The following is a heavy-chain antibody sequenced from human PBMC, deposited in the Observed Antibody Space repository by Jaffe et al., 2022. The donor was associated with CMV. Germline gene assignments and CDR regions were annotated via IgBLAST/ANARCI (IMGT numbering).Heavy chain of an antibody. Sequence: QVQLVQSGAEVKKPGASVKVSCKASGYTFTSYGISWVRQAPGQGLEWMGWISAYNGNTNYAQKLQGRVTMTTDTSTSTAYMELRSLRSDDTAVYYCARDGLPGRYCSGGSCYSESGYYFDYWGQGTLVTVSS. CDR3: ARDGLPGRYCSGGSCYSESGYYFDY. CDR2: ISAYNGNT. J-gene: IGHJ4*02. V-gene: IGHV1-18*01. D-gene: IGHD2-15*01. CDR1: GYTFTSYG.